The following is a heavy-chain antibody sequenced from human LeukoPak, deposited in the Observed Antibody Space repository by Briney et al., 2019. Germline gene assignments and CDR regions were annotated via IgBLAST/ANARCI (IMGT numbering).Heavy chain of an antibody. CDR3: VRESEYYFDHSASLDY. D-gene: IGHD3-22*01. CDR1: GFTFTAYL. J-gene: IGHJ4*02. V-gene: IGHV3-30-3*01. CDR2: MSSDGNAM. Sequence: GGSLRLSCAASGFTFTAYLIHWVRQAPGEGLEWVAVMSSDGNAMFYADSVKGRFTISRDNSENTLYLQMNSLRAEDTAVYYCVRESEYYFDHSASLDYWGQGTLVTVSS.